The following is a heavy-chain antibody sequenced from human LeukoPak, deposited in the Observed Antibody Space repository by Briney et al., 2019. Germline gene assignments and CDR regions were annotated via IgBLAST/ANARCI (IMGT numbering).Heavy chain of an antibody. CDR1: GGSISSYY. Sequence: PSETLSLTCTVSGGSISSYYWSWIRQPPGKGLEWIGYIYYSGSTNYNPSLKSRVTISVDTSKNQFSLKLSSVTAADTAVYYCAREGDTAMGLFDYWGQGTLVTVSS. CDR3: AREGDTAMGLFDY. J-gene: IGHJ4*02. CDR2: IYYSGST. D-gene: IGHD5-18*01. V-gene: IGHV4-59*01.